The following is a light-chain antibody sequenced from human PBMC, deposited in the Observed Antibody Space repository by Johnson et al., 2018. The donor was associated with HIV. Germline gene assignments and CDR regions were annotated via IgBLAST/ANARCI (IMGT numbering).Light chain of an antibody. CDR1: SSNIGNNF. J-gene: IGLJ1*01. Sequence: QSALTQPPSVSAAPGQRVTRSYSGSSSNIGNNFVSWFRQLPLRAPKVLIYDNNERPSGIADRFSGSKSGTSAILDITGLQTGDEADYYCGVWDNSLSASYGFGTGTKVSVL. V-gene: IGLV1-51*01. CDR2: DNN. CDR3: GVWDNSLSASYG.